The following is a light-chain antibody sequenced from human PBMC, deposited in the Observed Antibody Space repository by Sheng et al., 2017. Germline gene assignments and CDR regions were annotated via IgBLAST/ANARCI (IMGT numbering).Light chain of an antibody. V-gene: IGKV3-20*01. J-gene: IGKJ3*01. CDR2: DVS. Sequence: EIVMTQSPATLSVSPGERATLSCRASQSVRSYLAWYQQRPGQAPRYLIYDVSSRATGIPDRFSGSGSGTDFTLTISGLEPEDFAVYYCQHYDNSVFTFGPGTKVDVK. CDR3: QHYDNSVFT. CDR1: QSVRSY.